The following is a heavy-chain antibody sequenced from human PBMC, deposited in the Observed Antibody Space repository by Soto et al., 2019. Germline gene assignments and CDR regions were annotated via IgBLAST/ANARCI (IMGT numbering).Heavy chain of an antibody. CDR1: GGSISSYY. Sequence: QVQLQESGPGLVKPSETLSLTCTVSGGSISSYYWSWIRQPPGKGLEWIGYIYYSGSTNYNPSLKSRVTISVDPSKNQFSLKLSSVTAADTAVYYCARHGYYVPYWYFDLWGRGTLVTVSS. J-gene: IGHJ2*01. D-gene: IGHD3-10*02. CDR3: ARHGYYVPYWYFDL. CDR2: IYYSGST. V-gene: IGHV4-59*08.